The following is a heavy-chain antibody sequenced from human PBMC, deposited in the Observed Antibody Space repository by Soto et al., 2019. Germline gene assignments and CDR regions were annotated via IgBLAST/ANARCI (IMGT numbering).Heavy chain of an antibody. Sequence: SETLSLTCTASGGSISSYYWSWIRQPPGKGLEWIGYIYYSGSTNYKPSLKSRVTISVDTSKNQFSLKLRSVTAAETAVYYCARARGWYCSGGSCYSYCYGMDVWGQGTTVTVSS. CDR3: ARARGWYCSGGSCYSYCYGMDV. V-gene: IGHV4-59*01. CDR2: IYYSGST. J-gene: IGHJ6*02. D-gene: IGHD2-15*01. CDR1: GGSISSYY.